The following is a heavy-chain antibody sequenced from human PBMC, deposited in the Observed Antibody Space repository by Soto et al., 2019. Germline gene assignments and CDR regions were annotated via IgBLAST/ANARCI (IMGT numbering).Heavy chain of an antibody. D-gene: IGHD3-22*01. Sequence: PGGSLRLSCAVSGFTFSNYAMSWVRQAPGKGLDWVSAISGSGASTYNADSVKGRFTISRDNSKNTLYLQINSLRAEDTALYYCAKKDGTDGYYDAFDIWGQGTMVTVSS. J-gene: IGHJ3*02. CDR1: GFTFSNYA. V-gene: IGHV3-23*01. CDR2: ISGSGAST. CDR3: AKKDGTDGYYDAFDI.